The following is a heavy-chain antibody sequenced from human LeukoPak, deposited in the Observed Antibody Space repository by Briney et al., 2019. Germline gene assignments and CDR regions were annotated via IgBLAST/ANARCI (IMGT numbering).Heavy chain of an antibody. V-gene: IGHV3-30*18. D-gene: IGHD3-10*01. Sequence: PGGSLRLSCAASGFTFRSNGMHWVRQAPGKGLEWVAVIAHDGSNKHYADSVKGRFTISRDNSKNTLFPQMNSPRAEDTAVYYCAKDLNYYGSGDWYFDVWGRGTLVTVSS. CDR1: GFTFRSNG. CDR3: AKDLNYYGSGDWYFDV. J-gene: IGHJ2*01. CDR2: IAHDGSNK.